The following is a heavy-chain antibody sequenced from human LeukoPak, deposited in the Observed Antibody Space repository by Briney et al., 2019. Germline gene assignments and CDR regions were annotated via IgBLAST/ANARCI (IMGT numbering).Heavy chain of an antibody. Sequence: GASVKVSCKASGYTFTSYGISWVRQAPGQGLEWMGWISAYNGNTNYAQKLQGRVTMTTDTATSTAYMELRSLRSDDTAVYYCARGSKLLWFGDPPDLWGQGTLVTVSS. V-gene: IGHV1-18*01. CDR2: ISAYNGNT. CDR3: ARGSKLLWFGDPPDL. D-gene: IGHD3-10*01. CDR1: GYTFTSYG. J-gene: IGHJ4*02.